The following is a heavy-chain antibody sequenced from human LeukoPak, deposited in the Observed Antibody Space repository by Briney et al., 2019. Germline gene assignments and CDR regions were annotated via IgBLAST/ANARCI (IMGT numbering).Heavy chain of an antibody. CDR3: ARLMFLWPPIYFDY. Sequence: AGGSLRLSCAASGSTFSNYWMSWVRQAPGKGLEWVANIKQDGSETFYVDSVKGRFTISRDNARNSVYLQMNSLRAEDTAVYYCARLMFLWPPIYFDYWGQGTLVTVSS. J-gene: IGHJ4*02. CDR1: GSTFSNYW. D-gene: IGHD2-8*01. CDR2: IKQDGSET. V-gene: IGHV3-7*01.